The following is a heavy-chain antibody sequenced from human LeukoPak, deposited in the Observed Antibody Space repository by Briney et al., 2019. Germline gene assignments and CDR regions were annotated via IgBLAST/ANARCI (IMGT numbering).Heavy chain of an antibody. CDR1: GYTFTSYA. D-gene: IGHD5-24*01. J-gene: IGHJ4*02. Sequence: ASVKVSCKASGYTFTSYAMHWVRQAPGQRLEWMGWINAGNGNTKYAQKFQGRVTITRDTSASTAYMELSSLRSEDTAVYYCARSREMATSWGDYWGQGTLVTVSS. V-gene: IGHV1-3*01. CDR3: ARSREMATSWGDY. CDR2: INAGNGNT.